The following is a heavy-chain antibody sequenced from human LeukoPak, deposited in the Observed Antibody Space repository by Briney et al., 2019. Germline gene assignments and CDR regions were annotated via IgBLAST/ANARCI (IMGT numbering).Heavy chain of an antibody. CDR3: TRDITLTRGGRSDY. Sequence: GASLRLSCAASEFTFSSYWMYWVRQAPGKGLVWGSRINSDGKTTNYADSVKGRFTISRDNAKNTLYLQMNSLRAEDTAVYYCTRDITLTRGGRSDYWGQGTLVTVSA. CDR1: EFTFSSYW. D-gene: IGHD3-10*01. CDR2: INSDGKTT. J-gene: IGHJ4*02. V-gene: IGHV3-74*01.